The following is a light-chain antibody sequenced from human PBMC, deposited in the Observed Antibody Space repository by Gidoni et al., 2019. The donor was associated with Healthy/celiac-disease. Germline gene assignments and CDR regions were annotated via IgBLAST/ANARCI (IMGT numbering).Light chain of an antibody. CDR3: QQYDNLLLT. CDR2: DAS. V-gene: IGKV1-33*01. CDR1: QDISNY. J-gene: IGKJ3*01. Sequence: DIQMTQSPSSLSASVGDRVTITCQASQDISNYLNWYQQKPGKAPKLLIYDASNLETGVQSRFSGSGSGTDFTFTISSLQPEDIATYYCQQYDNLLLTFGPGTKVDIK.